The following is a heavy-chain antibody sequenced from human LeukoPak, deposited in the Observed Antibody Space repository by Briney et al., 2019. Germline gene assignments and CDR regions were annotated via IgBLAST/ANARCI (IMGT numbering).Heavy chain of an antibody. CDR3: ARMGGGTFGGC. V-gene: IGHV3-23*01. CDR2: ISVDGYST. CDR1: GFTFSTYA. D-gene: IGHD3-16*01. J-gene: IGHJ4*02. Sequence: GGSLRLSCAASGFTFSTYAMSWVRRVPGKGLEWVSSISVDGYSTYYADSVKGRFTISRDNSKNTLYLQMNSLRAEDTALYYCARMGGGTFGGCWGQGTLVTVSS.